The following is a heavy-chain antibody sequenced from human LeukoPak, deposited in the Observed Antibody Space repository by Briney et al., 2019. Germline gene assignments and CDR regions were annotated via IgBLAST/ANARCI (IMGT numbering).Heavy chain of an antibody. CDR3: ARSRSPGVIAARRAPFDY. V-gene: IGHV4-30-2*01. D-gene: IGHD6-6*01. CDR2: INHSGST. Sequence: SQTLSLTCAVSGGSISSGGYSWSWIRQPPGKGLEWIGEINHSGSTNYNPSLKSRVTISVDTSKNQFSLKLSSVTAADTAVYYCARSRSPGVIAARRAPFDYWGQGTLVTVSS. CDR1: GGSISSGGYS. J-gene: IGHJ4*02.